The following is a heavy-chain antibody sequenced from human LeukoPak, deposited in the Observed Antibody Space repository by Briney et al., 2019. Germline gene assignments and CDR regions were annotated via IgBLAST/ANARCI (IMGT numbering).Heavy chain of an antibody. D-gene: IGHD5-18*01. J-gene: IGHJ5*02. Sequence: GGSLRLSCAASGFTFSRYWMSWVRQAPGTGLEWVANINEDGSEIYYVDSVKGRFTISRDNAKNSLYLQMNSLRVEDTALYYCAKDQSGYNYGWFDPWGQGTLVTVSS. CDR3: AKDQSGYNYGWFDP. V-gene: IGHV3-7*03. CDR2: INEDGSEI. CDR1: GFTFSRYW.